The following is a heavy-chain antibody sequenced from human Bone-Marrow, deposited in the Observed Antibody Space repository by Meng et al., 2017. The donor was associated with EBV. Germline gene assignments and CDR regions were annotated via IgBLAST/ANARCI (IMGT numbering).Heavy chain of an antibody. J-gene: IGHJ4*02. V-gene: IGHV4-61*01. CDR2: IYGGGNT. D-gene: IGHD3-10*01. Sequence: QDAGLCLVKPSETLHLTCTVFGASVSGGTYHWSWIRHPPGKELEWMCYIYGGGNTIYNPSLKSRVTILLDTSRNQFSLGLRSVTTADTAVYYCAKSRSSTPGVVDSWGQGTLVTVSS. CDR1: GASVSGGTYH. CDR3: AKSRSSTPGVVDS.